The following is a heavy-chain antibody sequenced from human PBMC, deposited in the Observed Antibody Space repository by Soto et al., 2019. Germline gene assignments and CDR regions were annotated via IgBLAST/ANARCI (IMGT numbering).Heavy chain of an antibody. V-gene: IGHV4-39*01. D-gene: IGHD5-12*01. CDR3: ATLPLGYSGYPSLDY. CDR2: IYYSGST. CDR1: GGSISSSSYY. J-gene: IGHJ4*02. Sequence: SETLSLTCTVSGGSISSSSYYWGWIRQPPGKGLEWIGSIYYSGSTYYNPSLKSRVTISVDTSKNQFSLKLSSVTAADTAVYYCATLPLGYSGYPSLDYWGQGTLVTVSS.